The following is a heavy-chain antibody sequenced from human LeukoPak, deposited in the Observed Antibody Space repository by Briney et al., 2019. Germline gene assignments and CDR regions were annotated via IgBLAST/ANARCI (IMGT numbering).Heavy chain of an antibody. D-gene: IGHD5-24*01. V-gene: IGHV3-21*01. Sequence: PGGSQRLSCAASGFTFSSYSMNWVRQAPGKGLEWVSSISSSSSYIYYADSVKGRFTISRDNSKKTLYLQMNSLRVEDTAVYYCARGDGYNDAEYLQHWGQGTLVTVS. J-gene: IGHJ1*01. CDR3: ARGDGYNDAEYLQH. CDR1: GFTFSSYS. CDR2: ISSSSSYI.